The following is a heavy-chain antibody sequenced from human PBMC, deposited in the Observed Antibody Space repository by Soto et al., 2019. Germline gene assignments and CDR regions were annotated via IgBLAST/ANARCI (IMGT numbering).Heavy chain of an antibody. J-gene: IGHJ5*02. CDR2: ISGSGGST. Sequence: PGGSLRLSCAASGFTFSSYAMSWVRQAPGKGLEWVSAISGSGGSTYYADSVKGRFTISRDNSKNTLYLQMNSLRAEDTAVYYCAKVGYSSSWYAPNWFDPWGQGTLVTVSS. CDR3: AKVGYSSSWYAPNWFDP. D-gene: IGHD6-13*01. CDR1: GFTFSSYA. V-gene: IGHV3-23*01.